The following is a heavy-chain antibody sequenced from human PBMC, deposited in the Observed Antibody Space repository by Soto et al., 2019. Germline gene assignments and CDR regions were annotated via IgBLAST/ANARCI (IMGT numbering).Heavy chain of an antibody. CDR2: ISYDGSNK. V-gene: IGHV3-30*18. CDR1: GFTFSSYG. Sequence: QVQLVESGGGVVQPGRSLRLSCAASGFTFSSYGMHWVRQAPGKGLEWVAVISYDGSNKYYADSVKGRFTISRDNSKNTLYLQMNSLRAEDTAVYYCGKDGEMATTYYFDYWGQGTLVTVSS. CDR3: GKDGEMATTYYFDY. D-gene: IGHD5-12*01. J-gene: IGHJ4*02.